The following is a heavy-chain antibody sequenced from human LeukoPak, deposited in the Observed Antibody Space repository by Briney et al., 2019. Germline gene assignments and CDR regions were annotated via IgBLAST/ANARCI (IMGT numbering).Heavy chain of an antibody. CDR1: GFTFSSYG. CDR3: AKDRVGATMVIEGMDV. CDR2: ISYDGSNK. Sequence: PGGSLRLSCAASGFTFSSYGMHWVRQAPGKGREGVAVISYDGSNKYYADSVKGRFTISRDNSKNTLYLQMNSLRAEDTAVYYCAKDRVGATMVIEGMDVWGQGTTVTVSS. D-gene: IGHD1-26*01. V-gene: IGHV3-30*18. J-gene: IGHJ6*02.